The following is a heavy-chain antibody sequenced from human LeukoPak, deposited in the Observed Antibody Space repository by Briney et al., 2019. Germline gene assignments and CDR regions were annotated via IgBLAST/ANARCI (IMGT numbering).Heavy chain of an antibody. V-gene: IGHV3-23*01. CDR2: ISGSGGST. J-gene: IGHJ4*02. Sequence: GASLRLSCAASGFTFTSYAMSWVRHAPGKGLGSVSAISGSGGSTYYADSVKGRFTISRDNSQNTLYLQMNSLRAEGTAVYYCAKSELVRQCVGDYWGQGTLVTVSS. CDR1: GFTFTSYA. D-gene: IGHD6-13*01. CDR3: AKSELVRQCVGDY.